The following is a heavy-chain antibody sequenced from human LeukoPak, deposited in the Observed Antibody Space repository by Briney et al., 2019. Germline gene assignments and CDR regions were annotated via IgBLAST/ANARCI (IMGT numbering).Heavy chain of an antibody. D-gene: IGHD2-2*01. CDR1: GYTFTGYY. CDR2: INPNSGGT. J-gene: IGHJ4*02. V-gene: IGHV1-2*06. Sequence: GASVKVSCKASGYTFTGYYMHWVRQAPGQGLEWMGQINPNSGGTNYAQKFQGRVTMTRDTSISTAYMELSRLRSDDTAVYYCAGLCGSSTSCSEDVDYWGQGTLVTVSS. CDR3: AGLCGSSTSCSEDVDY.